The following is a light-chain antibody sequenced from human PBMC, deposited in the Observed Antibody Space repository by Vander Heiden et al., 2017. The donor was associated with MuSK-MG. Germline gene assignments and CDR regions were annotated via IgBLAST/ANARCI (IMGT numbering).Light chain of an antibody. CDR2: STT. J-gene: IGLJ2*01. V-gene: IGLV7-43*01. CDR3: LLYYGGAQV. CDR1: PRAVTRGHH. Sequence: QTVVTQELSLTVSPGRTATPTCASSPRAVTRGHHPNWSQQRPGQAPRALINSTTNKLSWTPARFSGSLLGGKAALTLSGVQPEDEADYYCLLYYGGAQVFGGGTKLTVL.